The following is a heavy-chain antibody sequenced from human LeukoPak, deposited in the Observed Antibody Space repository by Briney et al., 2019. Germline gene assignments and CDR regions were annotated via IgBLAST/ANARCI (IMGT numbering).Heavy chain of an antibody. D-gene: IGHD3-10*01. Sequence: GGSLRLSCAASGFTFSSYWMGWVRQAPGKGLEWVANIRQDGGENHYVDSVKGRFTISRDNARNSLYLQMSSLRAEDTAVYYCTKWSTSGSYYTEWGQGTLVTVSS. CDR1: GFTFSSYW. CDR3: TKWSTSGSYYTE. V-gene: IGHV3-7*01. J-gene: IGHJ4*02. CDR2: IRQDGGEN.